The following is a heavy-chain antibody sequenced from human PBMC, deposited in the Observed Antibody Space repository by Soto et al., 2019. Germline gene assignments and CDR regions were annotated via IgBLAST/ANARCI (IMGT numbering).Heavy chain of an antibody. CDR3: ARVLRFLEWLHEGDYGMDV. D-gene: IGHD3-3*01. V-gene: IGHV6-1*01. Sequence: PSQTLSLTCAISGDSVSSNSAAWNWIRQSPSRGLEWLGRTYYRSKWYNDYAVSVKSRITINPDTSKNQFSLQLNSVTPEDTAVYYCARVLRFLEWLHEGDYGMDVWGQGTTVTVSS. CDR2: TYYRSKWYN. J-gene: IGHJ6*02. CDR1: GDSVSSNSAA.